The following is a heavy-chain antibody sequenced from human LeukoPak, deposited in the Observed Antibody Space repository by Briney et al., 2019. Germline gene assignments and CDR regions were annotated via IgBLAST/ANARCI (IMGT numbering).Heavy chain of an antibody. CDR3: ATGSGYSYGYYYY. V-gene: IGHV1-2*02. CDR2: INPNSGGT. J-gene: IGHJ4*02. D-gene: IGHD5-18*01. Sequence: GASVKVSCKASGYTXTGYYMHWVRQAPGQGLEWMGWINPNSGGTNYAQKFQGRVTMTRDTSISTAYMELSRLRSDDTAVYYCATGSGYSYGYYYYWGQGTLVTVSS. CDR1: GYTXTGYY.